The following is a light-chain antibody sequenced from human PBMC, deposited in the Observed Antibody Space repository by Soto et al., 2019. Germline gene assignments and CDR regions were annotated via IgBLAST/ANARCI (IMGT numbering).Light chain of an antibody. CDR2: AAS. CDR1: QGISSW. Sequence: DVQLTQSPSSVSASVGDRVTITCRASQGISSWLGWYQQRPGKDPKLLIYAASSLQSGVPSRFSGSGSGTDFTLTISSLQPEDFATYYCQQADSFPLTFGGGTKVELK. V-gene: IGKV1-12*01. J-gene: IGKJ4*01. CDR3: QQADSFPLT.